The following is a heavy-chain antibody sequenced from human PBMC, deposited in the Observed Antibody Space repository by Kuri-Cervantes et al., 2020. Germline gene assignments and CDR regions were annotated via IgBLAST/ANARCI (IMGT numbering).Heavy chain of an antibody. CDR1: GFTFSTYS. CDR3: AKRGSGITGWFDP. D-gene: IGHD1-26*01. J-gene: IGHJ5*02. CDR2: ISSSSSYI. V-gene: IGHV3-21*04. Sequence: GESLKISCAASGFTFSTYSMNWVRQAPGKGLEWVSSISSSSSYIYYADSVKGRFTISRDNSKNTLYLQMNSLRAEDTAVYYCAKRGSGITGWFDPWGQGTLVTVSS.